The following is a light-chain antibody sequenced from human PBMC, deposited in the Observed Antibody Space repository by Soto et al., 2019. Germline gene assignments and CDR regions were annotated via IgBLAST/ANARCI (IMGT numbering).Light chain of an antibody. V-gene: IGLV6-57*01. CDR3: QSHDTDSQWV. CDR2: NYN. Sequence: NFMLTQPHSVSESPGKTVTISCTRSGGSIASNYVQWYQQRPGSSPATVIFNYNQRPSGVPDRFSGSVDSSSNSASLIISGLKTEDEADYYCQSHDTDSQWVFGGGTKLTVL. J-gene: IGLJ3*02. CDR1: GGSIASNY.